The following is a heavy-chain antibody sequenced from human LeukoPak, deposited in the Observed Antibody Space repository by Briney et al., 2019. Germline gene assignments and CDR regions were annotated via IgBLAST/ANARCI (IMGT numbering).Heavy chain of an antibody. V-gene: IGHV4-59*01. D-gene: IGHD3-9*01. J-gene: IGHJ5*02. Sequence: SETLSLTCTVSGGSIRSYYWSWIRQPPGKGLEWIGYIYYSGSTNYNPSLKSRVTISVDTSKNQFSLKLSSVTAADTAVYYCAREHYDILTGYYTWFDPWGQGTLVTVSS. CDR2: IYYSGST. CDR1: GGSIRSYY. CDR3: AREHYDILTGYYTWFDP.